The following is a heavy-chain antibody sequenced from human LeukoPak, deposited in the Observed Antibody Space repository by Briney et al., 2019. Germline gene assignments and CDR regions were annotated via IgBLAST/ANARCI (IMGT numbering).Heavy chain of an antibody. CDR1: GGSISSYY. V-gene: IGHV4-59*08. Sequence: SETLSLTCTVSGGSISSYYWSWIRQPPGKGQEWIGYIYYSGSTNYYPSLKSRVTISVDTSKNQFSLKLSSVTAADTAVYYCARHESFGGVDWFDPWGQGTLVTVSS. CDR2: IYYSGST. J-gene: IGHJ5*02. D-gene: IGHD3-10*01. CDR3: ARHESFGGVDWFDP.